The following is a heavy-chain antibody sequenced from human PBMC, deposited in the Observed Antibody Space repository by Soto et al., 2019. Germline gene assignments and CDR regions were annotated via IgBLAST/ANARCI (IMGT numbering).Heavy chain of an antibody. CDR3: TRHEDSDYGDLRAADY. CDR2: IRSKANSYAT. J-gene: IGHJ4*02. Sequence: EVQLVESGGGLVQPGGSLKLSCAASGFTFSGSAMHWVRQASGKGLEWVGRIRSKANSYATAYAASVKGRFTISRDDSKNTAYLQMNSLKTEDTAVYYCTRHEDSDYGDLRAADYWGQGTLVTVSS. D-gene: IGHD4-17*01. CDR1: GFTFSGSA. V-gene: IGHV3-73*01.